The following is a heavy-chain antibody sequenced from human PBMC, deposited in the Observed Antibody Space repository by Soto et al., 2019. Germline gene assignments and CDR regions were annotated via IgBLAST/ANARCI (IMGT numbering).Heavy chain of an antibody. J-gene: IGHJ6*02. V-gene: IGHV1-2*04. Sequence: ASVKVSCKASGYTFTGYYMHWVRQAPGQGLEWMGCINPNSGGTNYAQKFQGWVTMTRDTSISTAYMELSRLRSDDTAVYYCGTDFMDSSGPTPGMDVWGQGTTVTVSS. D-gene: IGHD6-19*01. CDR1: GYTFTGYY. CDR3: GTDFMDSSGPTPGMDV. CDR2: INPNSGGT.